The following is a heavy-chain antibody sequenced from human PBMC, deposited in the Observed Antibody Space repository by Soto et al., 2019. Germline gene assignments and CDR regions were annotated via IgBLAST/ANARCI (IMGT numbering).Heavy chain of an antibody. J-gene: IGHJ4*02. CDR3: ATSYGSGYRAFDY. V-gene: IGHV1-69*04. CDR2: VNPILSMS. Sequence: QVQLVQSGAEVKRPGSSVKVSCKASGDTFSFYSINWVRQAPGLGLERMGRVNPILSMSNYAQRFQGSVTMPAHQSTSTADMELSGLRLEDTAMYYCATSYGSGYRAFDYWGQGALVTVSS. CDR1: GDTFSFYS. D-gene: IGHD3-10*01.